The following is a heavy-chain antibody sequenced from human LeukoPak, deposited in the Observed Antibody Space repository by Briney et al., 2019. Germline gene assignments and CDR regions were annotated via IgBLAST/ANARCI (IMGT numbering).Heavy chain of an antibody. CDR2: ISSSSSTI. Sequence: GGSLRLSCAASGFTFSSYSMNWVRQAPGKGLEWVSYISSSSSTIYYADSVKGRFTISRDNAKNSLYLQMNSLRAEDTAVYHCARDRSSSWGGIDYWGQGTLVTVSS. J-gene: IGHJ4*02. D-gene: IGHD6-13*01. CDR3: ARDRSSSWGGIDY. V-gene: IGHV3-48*01. CDR1: GFTFSSYS.